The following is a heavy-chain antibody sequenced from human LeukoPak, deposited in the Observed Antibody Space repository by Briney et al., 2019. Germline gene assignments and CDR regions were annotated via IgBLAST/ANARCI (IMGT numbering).Heavy chain of an antibody. V-gene: IGHV1-69*13. CDR2: IIPIFGTA. CDR1: GGTFSIYA. J-gene: IGHJ6*02. Sequence: ASVKVSCTASGGTFSIYAISWVRQAPGQGLEWMGGIIPIFGTANYAQKFQGRVTITADESTSTAYMELSSLRSEDTAVYYCARRKLVDGNYGMDVWGQGTTVTVSS. CDR3: ARRKLVDGNYGMDV. D-gene: IGHD6-13*01.